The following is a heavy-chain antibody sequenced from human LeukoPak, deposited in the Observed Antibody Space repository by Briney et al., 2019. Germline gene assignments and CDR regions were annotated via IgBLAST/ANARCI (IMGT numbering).Heavy chain of an antibody. D-gene: IGHD6-19*01. V-gene: IGHV4-39*01. CDR3: ARQRQQWLENFVY. CDR1: GGSISSSSYC. CDR2: IYYSGST. Sequence: SETLSLTCTVSGGSISSSSYCWVWIRQPPGKGLEWIGSIYYSGSTYYNTSLKSRVTISVDTSKNQFSLKLSSVTAADTAVYYCARQRQQWLENFVYWGQGTLVTVSS. J-gene: IGHJ4*02.